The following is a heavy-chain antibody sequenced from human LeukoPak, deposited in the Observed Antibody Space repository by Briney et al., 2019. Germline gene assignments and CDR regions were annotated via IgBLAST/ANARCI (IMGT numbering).Heavy chain of an antibody. CDR1: GFTFSSYS. D-gene: IGHD3-3*01. CDR3: ARIDFWSGYYTDY. V-gene: IGHV3-48*01. Sequence: GGSLRLSCAASGFTFSSYSMNWVRQAPGKGLEWVSYISSSSSTIYYADSVKGRFTISRDNAKNSLYLQMNSLRAEDTAVYYCARIDFWSGYYTDYWGQGTLVTVSS. CDR2: ISSSSSTI. J-gene: IGHJ4*02.